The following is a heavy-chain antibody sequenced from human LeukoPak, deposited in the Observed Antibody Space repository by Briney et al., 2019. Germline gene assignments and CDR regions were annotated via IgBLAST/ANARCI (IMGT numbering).Heavy chain of an antibody. V-gene: IGHV1-18*01. CDR1: GYTFTSYG. J-gene: IGHJ6*02. CDR3: ARITGSYCSSTSCYDYYYYGMDV. D-gene: IGHD2-2*01. CDR2: ISAYNGNT. Sequence: ASVKVSCKASGYTFTSYGISWVRQAPGQGLERMGWISAYNGNTNYAQKLQGRVTMTTDTSTSTAYMELRSLRSDDTAVYYCARITGSYCSSTSCYDYYYYGMDVWGQGTTVTVSS.